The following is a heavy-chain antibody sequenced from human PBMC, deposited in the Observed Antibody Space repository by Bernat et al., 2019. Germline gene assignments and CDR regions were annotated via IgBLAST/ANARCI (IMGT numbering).Heavy chain of an antibody. CDR1: GFTFSSYG. V-gene: IGHV3-30*18. D-gene: IGHD5-18*01. Sequence: QVQLVESGGGVVQPGRSLRLSCAASGFTFSSYGMHWVRQAPGKGLEWVAVISYDGSNKYYADSVKGRFTISRDNSKNTLYLQMNSLRAEDTAVYYCAKGDTAMAKYYYYYYGMDVWGQGTTVTVS. CDR2: ISYDGSNK. J-gene: IGHJ6*02. CDR3: AKGDTAMAKYYYYYYGMDV.